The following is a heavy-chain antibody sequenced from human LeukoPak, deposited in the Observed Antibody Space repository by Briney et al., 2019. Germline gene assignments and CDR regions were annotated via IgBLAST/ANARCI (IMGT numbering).Heavy chain of an antibody. CDR2: FDPEDGET. V-gene: IGHV1-24*01. CDR3: ATVLLVTTGYYFDY. J-gene: IGHJ4*02. CDR1: GYTLTELS. D-gene: IGHD4-17*01. Sequence: EASVKVSCKVSGYTLTELSMHWVRPAPGKGLEWMGGFDPEDGETIYAQKFQGRVTMTEDTSTDTAYMELSSLRSEDTAVHDLATVLLVTTGYYFDYWGQGTLVTVSS.